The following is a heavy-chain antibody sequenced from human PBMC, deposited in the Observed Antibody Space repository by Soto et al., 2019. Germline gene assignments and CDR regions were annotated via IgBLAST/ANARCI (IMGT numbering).Heavy chain of an antibody. V-gene: IGHV1-18*01. CDR1: GYTFSSYG. J-gene: IGHJ4*02. CDR2: ISAYNGNT. CDR3: ARRAELERTVTDFDY. Sequence: GASVKVSCKASGYTFSSYGISWARQAPGQGLEGMGWISAYNGNTNYAQKLQGRVTMTTDTSTSTAYMELRSLRSDDTAVYYCARRAELERTVTDFDYWGQGTLVTVSS. D-gene: IGHD1-1*01.